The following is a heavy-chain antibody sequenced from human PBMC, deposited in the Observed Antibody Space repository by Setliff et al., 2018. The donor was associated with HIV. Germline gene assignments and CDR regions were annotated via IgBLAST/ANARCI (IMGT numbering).Heavy chain of an antibody. Sequence: PSETLSLTCTVSGGSISRGAYYWSWIRQHPGKGLEWIAYINNSGRTYYNPSLRSRVTISVDTSKNQFSLKLSSVTAADTAVYYCARAQMPRGGVAWSLYYFDYWGQGALVTVSS. V-gene: IGHV4-31*03. CDR1: GGSISRGAYY. J-gene: IGHJ4*02. CDR2: INNSGRT. D-gene: IGHD3-10*01. CDR3: ARAQMPRGGVAWSLYYFDY.